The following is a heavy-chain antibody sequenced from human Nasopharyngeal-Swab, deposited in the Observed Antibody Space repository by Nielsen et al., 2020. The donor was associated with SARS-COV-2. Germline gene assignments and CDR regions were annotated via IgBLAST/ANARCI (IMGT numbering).Heavy chain of an antibody. CDR2: TYYRSKWYN. Sequence: SQTLSLTCAISGGSVSSSSAAWNWIRQSPSRGLEWLGRTYYRSKWYNDYAVSVKSRITINPDTSKNQSSLHLNSVTPEDTAVYYCARARGAYGDYYYYYYTDVWGKGTTVTVSS. J-gene: IGHJ6*03. CDR1: GGSVSSSSAA. CDR3: ARARGAYGDYYYYYYTDV. D-gene: IGHD4-17*01. V-gene: IGHV6-1*01.